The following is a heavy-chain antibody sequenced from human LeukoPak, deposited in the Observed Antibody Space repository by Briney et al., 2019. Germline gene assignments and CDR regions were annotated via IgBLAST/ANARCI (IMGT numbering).Heavy chain of an antibody. CDR3: AKDTGALVINYYFDY. D-gene: IGHD3-9*01. Sequence: PGGSLRLSCAASGFTFSTYWMSWVRQAPGKGLEWVANIKQDGSEKYYVDSVKGRFTISRDNAKNSLYLQMNSLRAEDMALYYCAKDTGALVINYYFDYWGQGTLVTVSS. J-gene: IGHJ4*02. V-gene: IGHV3-7*03. CDR2: IKQDGSEK. CDR1: GFTFSTYW.